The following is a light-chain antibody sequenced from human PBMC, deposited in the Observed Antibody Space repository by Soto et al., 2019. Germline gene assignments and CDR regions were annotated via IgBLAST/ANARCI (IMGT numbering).Light chain of an antibody. CDR1: QSVSSN. V-gene: IGKV3-15*01. Sequence: EIVMTQSPATLSVSPGERATLSCRASQSVSSNLAWYQQKPGQAPRLLIYGASTRATGIPARFSGSGSGTEFTLTISSLQSEDSAIYYCQQYSSLPFTFGPGTKVAIE. CDR2: GAS. CDR3: QQYSSLPFT. J-gene: IGKJ3*01.